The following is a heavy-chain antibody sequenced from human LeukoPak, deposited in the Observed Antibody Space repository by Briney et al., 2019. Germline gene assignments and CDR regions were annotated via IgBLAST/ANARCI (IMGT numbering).Heavy chain of an antibody. CDR3: ARGGWSSGYYYIFDY. CDR2: IYHSGST. V-gene: IGHV4-30-2*01. D-gene: IGHD3-22*01. CDR1: GGSISSGDYY. Sequence: PSQTLSLTCTVSGGSISSGDYYWSWIRQPPGKGLEWIGYIYHSGSTYYNPSLKSRVTISVDRSKNQFSLKLSSVTAADTAVYYCARGGWSSGYYYIFDYWGQGTLVTVSS. J-gene: IGHJ4*02.